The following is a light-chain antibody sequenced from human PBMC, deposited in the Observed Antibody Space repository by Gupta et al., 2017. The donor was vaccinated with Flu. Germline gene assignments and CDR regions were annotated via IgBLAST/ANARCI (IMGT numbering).Light chain of an antibody. CDR1: SGSVPSTNY. CDR3: MIYMGSGISL. V-gene: IGLV8-61*01. J-gene: IGLJ2*01. Sequence: QTVVIHEPSFSLSPGGTVTLTCALSSGSVPSTNYLSWYRQTPGQPPRTLIYSTNVRSSGVPDRFSGSILGNKAALTITGDQADDECVYYCMIYMGSGISLFGGGTKVT. CDR2: STN.